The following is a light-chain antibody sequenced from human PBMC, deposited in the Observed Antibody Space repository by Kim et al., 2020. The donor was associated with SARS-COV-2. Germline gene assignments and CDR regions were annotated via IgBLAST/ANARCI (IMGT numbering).Light chain of an antibody. J-gene: IGLJ3*02. CDR2: QAS. V-gene: IGLV3-1*01. CDR1: KLGDKY. Sequence: VSPGQTASITCSGDKLGDKYACWYQQKPGQSPVLVIYQASKRPSGIPERFSGSNSGNTATLTISGTQAMDEADYYCQAWDSSTAVFGGGTQLTVL. CDR3: QAWDSSTAV.